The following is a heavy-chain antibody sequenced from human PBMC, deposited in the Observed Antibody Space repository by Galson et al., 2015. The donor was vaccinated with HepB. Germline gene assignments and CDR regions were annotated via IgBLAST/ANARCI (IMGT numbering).Heavy chain of an antibody. D-gene: IGHD2-21*01. CDR1: GYTFTSYY. J-gene: IGHJ6*02. V-gene: IGHV1-46*01. CDR3: ARGHYCGGDCYLYGMDV. Sequence: SVKVSCKASGYTFTSYYMHWVRQAPGQGLEWMGIINPSSGSTSYAQKFQGRVAMTRDTSTSTVYMELSSLRSEDTAVYYCARGHYCGGDCYLYGMDVWGQGTTVTVSS. CDR2: INPSSGST.